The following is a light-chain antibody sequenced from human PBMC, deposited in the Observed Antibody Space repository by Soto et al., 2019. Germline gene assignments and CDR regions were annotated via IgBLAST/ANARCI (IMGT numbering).Light chain of an antibody. CDR3: SSSTTSSTLI. V-gene: IGLV2-14*01. J-gene: IGLJ2*01. Sequence: QSVLTQPASVSGSPGQSITISCTGTSSDVGSYNYVSWYQQYPGKAPKLMIYDVSNRPSGVSNRFSGSKSGNTASLTISGLQAEDEADYYCSSSTTSSTLIFGGGTKVTVL. CDR2: DVS. CDR1: SSDVGSYNY.